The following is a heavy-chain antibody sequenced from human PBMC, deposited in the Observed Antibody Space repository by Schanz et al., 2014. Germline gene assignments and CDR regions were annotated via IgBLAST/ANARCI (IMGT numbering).Heavy chain of an antibody. J-gene: IGHJ4*02. CDR1: GFTLNNAW. Sequence: EVQLVESGGGLVQPGGSLRLSCATSGFTLNNAWMNWVRQAAGKGLEWVGRVRKKEFSDDTEEYAASVRGRFTISRDDSKNVVNLQMNGLKTEDTAMYYCVREGSTTPVAGLRSFDWLGRFDYWGQGALVTVSS. CDR2: VRKKEFSDDTE. CDR3: VREGSTTPVAGLRSFDWLGRFDY. V-gene: IGHV3-72*01. D-gene: IGHD3-9*01.